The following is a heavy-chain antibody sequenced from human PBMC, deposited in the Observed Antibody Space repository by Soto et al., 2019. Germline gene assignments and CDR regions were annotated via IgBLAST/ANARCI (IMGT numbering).Heavy chain of an antibody. CDR2: SYPVDADT. D-gene: IGHD1-1*01. Sequence: QMPGKGLEWMGISYPVDADTRYSPSVEGQVTSSADKSISTAYLQWSSLKASDTAVYYCSRRNEIVGWSVRLVSGVQGTLVTDS. V-gene: IGHV5-51*01. J-gene: IGHJ4*02. CDR3: SRRNEIVGWSVRLVS.